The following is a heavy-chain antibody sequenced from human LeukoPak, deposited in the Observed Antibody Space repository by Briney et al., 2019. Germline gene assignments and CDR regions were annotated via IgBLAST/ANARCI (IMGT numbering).Heavy chain of an antibody. CDR3: VKGPRPDITVAHTVEN. CDR2: ISSRGDST. Sequence: GSLILSCAASGFIFSNYAMSWVRQVPGRGLEWVATISSRGDSTYVADSVKGRFTISRDNSKNSLYLQMDTVRAEDTAVYYCVKGPRPDITVAHTVENWGQGTLVTVSS. J-gene: IGHJ4*02. D-gene: IGHD6-19*01. CDR1: GFIFSNYA. V-gene: IGHV3-23*01.